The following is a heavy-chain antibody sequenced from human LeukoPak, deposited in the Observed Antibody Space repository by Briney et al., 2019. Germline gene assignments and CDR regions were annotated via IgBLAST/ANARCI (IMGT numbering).Heavy chain of an antibody. CDR2: ISAYNGNT. J-gene: IGHJ4*02. CDR3: ARDVTRVAVAVLGY. V-gene: IGHV1-18*04. Sequence: ASVKVSCKASGYTFTSYGISWVRQAPGQGLEWMGWISAYNGNTNYAQKLQGRVTMTTDTSTSTAYMELRSLRSDDTAVYYCARDVTRVAVAVLGYWGQGTLVTVSS. D-gene: IGHD6-19*01. CDR1: GYTFTSYG.